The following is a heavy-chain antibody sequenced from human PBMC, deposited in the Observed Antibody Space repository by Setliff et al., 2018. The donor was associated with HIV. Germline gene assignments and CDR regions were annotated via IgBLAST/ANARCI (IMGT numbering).Heavy chain of an antibody. CDR1: GYSFANYG. CDR2: ISPYNGNT. Sequence: ASVKVSYKAFGYSFANYGITWVRQAPGQGLEWMGWISPYNGNTNYAQKLQDRVTMTTDTSTSTAYMELRSLRSDDTAVYYCARDVDYTDAFDIWGQGTMVTVSS. CDR3: ARDVDYTDAFDI. V-gene: IGHV1-18*01. J-gene: IGHJ3*02. D-gene: IGHD4-4*01.